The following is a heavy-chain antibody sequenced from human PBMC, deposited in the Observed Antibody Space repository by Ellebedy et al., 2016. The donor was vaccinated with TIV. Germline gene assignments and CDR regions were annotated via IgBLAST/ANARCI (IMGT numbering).Heavy chain of an antibody. CDR1: EFTFSTFD. D-gene: IGHD3-22*01. CDR3: ARVRTDYYDYSPPFDY. CDR2: ISTTSTYI. J-gene: IGHJ4*02. Sequence: PGGSLRLSCAASEFTFSTFDMNWVRQTPGKGLEWVSSISTTSTYIYYADSVKGRFTISRDNAKNSLSLQMNSLRADDTAVYYCARVRTDYYDYSPPFDYWGQGTLVSVS. V-gene: IGHV3-21*01.